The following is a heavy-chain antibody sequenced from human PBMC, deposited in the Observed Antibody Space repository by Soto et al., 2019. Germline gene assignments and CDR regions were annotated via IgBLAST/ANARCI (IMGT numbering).Heavy chain of an antibody. J-gene: IGHJ4*02. Sequence: GGSLRLSCAASGFTFSSYAMHWVRQAPGEGLEWVAVISYDGSNKYYADSVKGRFTISRDNSKNTLYLQMNSLRAEDTAVYYCARTLHGDIVVVPAAIFLYWGQGTLVTVS. V-gene: IGHV3-30-3*01. CDR3: ARTLHGDIVVVPAAIFLY. CDR1: GFTFSSYA. D-gene: IGHD2-2*02. CDR2: ISYDGSNK.